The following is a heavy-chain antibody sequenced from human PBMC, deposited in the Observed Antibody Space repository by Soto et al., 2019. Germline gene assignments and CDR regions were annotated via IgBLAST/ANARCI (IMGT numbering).Heavy chain of an antibody. Sequence: GASVKVSCKASGYTFTGYYMHWLRQAPGQGLEWMGWINPNSGGTNYAQKFQGWVTMTRDTSISTAYMELRSLRSDDTAVYYCARSPRDCTNGVCYTSFYYYYMDVWGKGTTVTVSS. V-gene: IGHV1-2*04. CDR2: INPNSGGT. D-gene: IGHD2-8*01. CDR1: GYTFTGYY. J-gene: IGHJ6*03. CDR3: ARSPRDCTNGVCYTSFYYYYMDV.